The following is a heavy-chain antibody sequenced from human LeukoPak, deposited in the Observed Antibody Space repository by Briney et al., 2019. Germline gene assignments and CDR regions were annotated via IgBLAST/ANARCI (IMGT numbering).Heavy chain of an antibody. CDR2: MSPNSGNT. J-gene: IGHJ5*02. CDR1: GYTFTSYD. Sequence: ASVKVSCKASGYTFTSYDTNWVRQATGQGLEWMGWMSPNSGNTGYAQKFQGRVTMTRDTSTSTVYMELSGLRSEDTAFYYCARGYDTLTGYGRWLDPWGQGTLVIVSS. V-gene: IGHV1-8*01. CDR3: ARGYDTLTGYGRWLDP. D-gene: IGHD3-9*01.